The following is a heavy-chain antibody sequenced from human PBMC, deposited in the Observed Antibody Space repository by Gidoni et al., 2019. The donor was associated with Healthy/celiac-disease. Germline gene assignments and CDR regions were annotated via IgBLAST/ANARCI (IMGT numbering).Heavy chain of an antibody. V-gene: IGHV4-59*01. Sequence: QVQLQESGPGLVKPSAPLSLTCTVSGGSISSYYWSWIRQPPGKGLEWIGYIYYSGSTNYNPSLKSRVTISVDTSKNQFSLKLSSVTAADTAVYYCARGYSYAVDYWGQGTLVTVSS. J-gene: IGHJ4*02. CDR3: ARGYSYAVDY. D-gene: IGHD5-18*01. CDR1: GGSISSYY. CDR2: IYYSGST.